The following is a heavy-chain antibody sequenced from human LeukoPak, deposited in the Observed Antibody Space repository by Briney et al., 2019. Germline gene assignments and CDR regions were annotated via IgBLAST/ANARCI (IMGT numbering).Heavy chain of an antibody. V-gene: IGHV4-4*07. CDR2: IYTSGST. J-gene: IGHJ4*02. Sequence: SETLSLTSTVSGGSISSYYWNWIRQPAGKGLEWIGRIYTSGSTNYNPSLKSRVSMSVDTSKNQFSLKLSSVTAADTAVYYCARGKVVAGTPGQNSWDSWGQGTLVTVSS. CDR3: ARGKVVAGTPGQNSWDS. D-gene: IGHD6-19*01. CDR1: GGSISSYY.